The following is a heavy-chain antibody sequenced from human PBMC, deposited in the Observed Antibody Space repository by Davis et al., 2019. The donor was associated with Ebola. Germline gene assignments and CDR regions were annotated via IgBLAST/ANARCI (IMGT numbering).Heavy chain of an antibody. D-gene: IGHD6-13*01. CDR1: GGTFSSYA. V-gene: IGHV1-8*02. CDR3: AREIAAAGMA. Sequence: ASVKVSCKASGGTFSSYAINWVRQATGQGLEWMGWMNPNSGNTGYAQKFQGRVTMTRNTSISTAYMKLSSLKSEDTAVYYCAREIAAAGMAWGQGTLVTVSS. J-gene: IGHJ5*02. CDR2: MNPNSGNT.